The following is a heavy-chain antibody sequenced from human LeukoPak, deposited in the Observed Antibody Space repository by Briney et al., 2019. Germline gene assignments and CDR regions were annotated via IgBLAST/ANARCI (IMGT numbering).Heavy chain of an antibody. V-gene: IGHV4-34*01. Sequence: SETLSLTCAVYGGSFSGYYWSWIRQPPGKGLEWIGEINRSGSTNYNPSLKSRVTISVDTSKNQFSLKLSSVTAADTAVYYCARGRTQWLLYGNWFDPWGQGTLVTVSS. CDR2: INRSGST. D-gene: IGHD3-3*01. J-gene: IGHJ5*02. CDR3: ARGRTQWLLYGNWFDP. CDR1: GGSFSGYY.